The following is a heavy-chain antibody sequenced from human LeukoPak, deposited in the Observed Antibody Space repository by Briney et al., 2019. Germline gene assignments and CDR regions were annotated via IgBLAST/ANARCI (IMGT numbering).Heavy chain of an antibody. Sequence: GGALRLSCAASGFTFSSYSRNWVRQAPGKGLEGVSCISSSSSYIYYADSVKGRFTISRDNAKNSLYLQMNSLRAEDTAVYYCARGPLVAGTGAAFDIWGQGTLVTVSS. CDR1: GFTFSSYS. V-gene: IGHV3-21*01. CDR3: ARGPLVAGTGAAFDI. CDR2: ISSSSSYI. D-gene: IGHD6-19*01. J-gene: IGHJ3*02.